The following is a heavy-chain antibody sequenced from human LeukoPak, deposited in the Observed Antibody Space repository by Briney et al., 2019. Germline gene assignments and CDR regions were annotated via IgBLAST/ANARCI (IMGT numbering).Heavy chain of an antibody. V-gene: IGHV3-30*04. J-gene: IGHJ6*02. Sequence: GGSLRLSCAASGFTFSSYAMHWVRQAPGKGLEWVAVISYDGSNKYYADSVKGRFTISRDNSKNTLYLQMNSLRAEDTAVYYCARDPHPSVGMDVWGQGTTVTVSS. CDR3: ARDPHPSVGMDV. CDR1: GFTFSSYA. CDR2: ISYDGSNK.